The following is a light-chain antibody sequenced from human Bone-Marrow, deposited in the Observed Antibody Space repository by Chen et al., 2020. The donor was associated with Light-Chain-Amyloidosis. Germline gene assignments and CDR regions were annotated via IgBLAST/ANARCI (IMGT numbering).Light chain of an antibody. V-gene: IGLV2-14*02. J-gene: IGLJ3*02. CDR2: EVS. Sequence: QSALTQPASVSGSPGQSITISCTGTSSDVGSYDFVSWYQQHAGKAPKLMIYEVSNRPSGVSDRFSGSKSGVTASLTISGLQAEDEADYFCSSYTSSSTRVFGGGTKLTVL. CDR3: SSYTSSSTRV. CDR1: SSDVGSYDF.